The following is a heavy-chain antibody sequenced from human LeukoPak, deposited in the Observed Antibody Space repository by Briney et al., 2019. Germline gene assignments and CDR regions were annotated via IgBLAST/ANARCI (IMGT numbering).Heavy chain of an antibody. CDR1: GFTFSSYA. Sequence: GGSLRLSCAASGFTFSSYAMSWVRQAPGKGLEWVSSISGSGGRTHYTDSVKGRFTISRDNSKNTLYLQMNSLRAEDTAVYYFAAPPTVTRNYWGQGNPGTGSS. J-gene: IGHJ4*02. D-gene: IGHD4-17*01. CDR3: AAPPTVTRNY. V-gene: IGHV3-23*01. CDR2: ISGSGGRT.